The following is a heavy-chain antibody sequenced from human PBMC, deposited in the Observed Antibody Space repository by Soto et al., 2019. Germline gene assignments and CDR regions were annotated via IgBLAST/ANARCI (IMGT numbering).Heavy chain of an antibody. Sequence: ASVKVSCKASGGTFSSYAISWVRQAPGQGLEWMGGIIPIFGTANYAQKFQGRVTITADESTSTAYMELSSLRSEDTAVYYCASPGIAVAGFDYWGEATLVTVTS. CDR3: ASPGIAVAGFDY. CDR1: GGTFSSYA. J-gene: IGHJ4*02. V-gene: IGHV1-69*13. CDR2: IIPIFGTA. D-gene: IGHD6-19*01.